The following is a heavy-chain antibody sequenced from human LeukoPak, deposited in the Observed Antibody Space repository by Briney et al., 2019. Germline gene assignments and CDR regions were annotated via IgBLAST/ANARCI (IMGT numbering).Heavy chain of an antibody. D-gene: IGHD3-10*01. J-gene: IGHJ4*02. CDR1: GFTFSDYD. CDR3: ARDDLYYYGSGSYYQPDY. Sequence: GGSLRLSCAASGFTFSDYDMSWVRQAPGKGLEWVSGFSGSGADTYYADSVKGRFTISRDNSKNTLYLQMNSLGAEDTAVYYCARDDLYYYGSGSYYQPDYWGQGTLVTVSS. V-gene: IGHV3-23*01. CDR2: FSGSGADT.